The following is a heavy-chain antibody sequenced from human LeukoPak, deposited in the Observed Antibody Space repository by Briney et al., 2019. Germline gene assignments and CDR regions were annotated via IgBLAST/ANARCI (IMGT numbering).Heavy chain of an antibody. CDR2: IYSSGST. CDR3: AREFSSGWIFFFVH. V-gene: IGHV4-61*02. CDR1: GCSISSSNYF. Sequence: SQTLSLTCTVSGCSISSSNYFWSWIPQPAGKGLEWIVRIYSSGSTNYDSSLKSRDTTTVNTSNTQFSLNLILISADATAFYYCAREFSSGWIFFFVHWGQGALVTVSS. J-gene: IGHJ4*02. D-gene: IGHD6-19*01.